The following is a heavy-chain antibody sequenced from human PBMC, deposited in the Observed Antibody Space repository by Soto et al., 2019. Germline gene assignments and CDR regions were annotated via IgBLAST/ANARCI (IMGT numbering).Heavy chain of an antibody. CDR3: ARTLWFGDFDYYYGMDV. J-gene: IGHJ6*02. V-gene: IGHV1-2*02. CDR2: INPNSGGT. Sequence: QVQLVQSGAEVKKPGASVKVSCKASGYTFTGYYMHWVRQAPGQGLEWMGWINPNSGGTNYAQKFQGRVTMTRDTSISTAYMELSRLRSDDTAVYYCARTLWFGDFDYYYGMDVWGQGTTVTVSS. D-gene: IGHD3-10*01. CDR1: GYTFTGYY.